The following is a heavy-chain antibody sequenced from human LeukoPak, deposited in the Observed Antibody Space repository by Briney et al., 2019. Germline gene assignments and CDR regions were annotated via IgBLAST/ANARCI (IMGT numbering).Heavy chain of an antibody. CDR2: ISYDGSNK. J-gene: IGHJ6*02. V-gene: IGHV3-30-3*01. D-gene: IGHD3-9*01. Sequence: PGGSLRLSCAASGFTFSSYAMHWVRQAPGKGLEGVAVISYDGSNKYYADSVKGRFTISRDNSKNTLYLQMNSLRAEDTAVYYCARGRIYYDILTGYYHPQYYYYGMDVGGQGTTVTVSS. CDR1: GFTFSSYA. CDR3: ARGRIYYDILTGYYHPQYYYYGMDV.